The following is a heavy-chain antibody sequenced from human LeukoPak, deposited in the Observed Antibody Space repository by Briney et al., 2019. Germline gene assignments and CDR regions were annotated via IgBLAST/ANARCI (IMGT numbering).Heavy chain of an antibody. J-gene: IGHJ4*02. CDR1: GFTFSSSA. CDR3: AKQLGYCSDGSCYFPY. Sequence: PGGSLRLSCAASGFTFSSSAMSWVRQAPGKGLEWVSAISNNGGYTYYADSVQGRFTISRDNSKSKLCLQMKSLRAEDTAVYYCAKQLGYCSDGSCYFPYWGQGTLVTVSS. V-gene: IGHV3-23*01. CDR2: ISNNGGYT. D-gene: IGHD2-15*01.